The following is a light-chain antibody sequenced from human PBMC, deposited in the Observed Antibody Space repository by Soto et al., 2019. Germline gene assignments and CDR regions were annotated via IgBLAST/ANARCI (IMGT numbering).Light chain of an antibody. CDR2: KAS. CDR3: RQYNSYSWT. Sequence: DIQMTQSPSTLSASVGDRVTITCRASQSISSWLAWYQQKPGKAPKLLIYKASSLESGVPSRFSGSGSGTECTLTISSLQPDDFATYYCRQYNSYSWTFGQGTKVESK. J-gene: IGKJ1*01. V-gene: IGKV1-5*03. CDR1: QSISSW.